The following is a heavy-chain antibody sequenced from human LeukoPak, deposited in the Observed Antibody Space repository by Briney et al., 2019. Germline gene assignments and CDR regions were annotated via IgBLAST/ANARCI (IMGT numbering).Heavy chain of an antibody. CDR2: ISSSSSTI. V-gene: IGHV3-48*04. J-gene: IGHJ6*02. Sequence: GGSLRLSCAASGFTFSSYSMNWVRQAPGKGLEWVSYISSSSSTIYYADSVKSRFTISRDNAKNSLYLQMNSLRAEDTAVYYCARLRYYGMDVWGQGTTVTVSS. CDR3: ARLRYYGMDV. CDR1: GFTFSSYS.